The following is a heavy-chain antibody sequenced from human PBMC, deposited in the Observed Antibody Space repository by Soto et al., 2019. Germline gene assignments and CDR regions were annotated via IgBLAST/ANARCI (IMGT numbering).Heavy chain of an antibody. CDR2: IYYSGNT. V-gene: IGHV4-30-4*01. CDR1: GGSTSSDNY. CDR3: AREGGESSDGLYYFDS. D-gene: IGHD3-16*01. J-gene: IGHJ4*02. Sequence: LSLTCTVSGGSTSSDNYWSWIRQPPGKGLEWIGHIYYSGNTDHNPSLKSRLAISIDTSKNQFSLKLSSVTAADTAVYFCAREGGESSDGLYYFDSWGQGSLVTVSS.